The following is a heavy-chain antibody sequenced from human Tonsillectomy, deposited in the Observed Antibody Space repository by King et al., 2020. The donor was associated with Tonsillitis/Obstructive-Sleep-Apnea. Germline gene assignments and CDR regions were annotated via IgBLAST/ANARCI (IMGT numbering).Heavy chain of an antibody. D-gene: IGHD2-2*01. CDR1: GFTFDDYT. Sequence: VQLVESGGVVVQPGGSLRLSCAASGFTFDDYTMHWVRQAPGKGLEWVSLISWDGGSTYYADSVKGRFTISRDNSKNSLYLQMNSLRTEDTALYYCAKAPWGAAAMTTEYYYYYYMDVWGKGTTVTVSS. CDR2: ISWDGGST. V-gene: IGHV3-43*01. J-gene: IGHJ6*03. CDR3: AKAPWGAAAMTTEYYYYYYMDV.